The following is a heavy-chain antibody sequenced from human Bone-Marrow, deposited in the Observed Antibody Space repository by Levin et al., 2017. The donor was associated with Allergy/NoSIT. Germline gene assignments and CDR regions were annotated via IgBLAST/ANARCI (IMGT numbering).Heavy chain of an antibody. CDR2: IKSETDGGTI. Sequence: GGSLRLSCAASGFSFTKVWMTWVRQAPGKGLEWVGRIKSETDGGTIDYAAPVKGRFTISRDDSRSTLYLQMNSLNTEDTAVYYCTTEVWARCIRDDYWGQGTLVTVSS. CDR3: TTEVWARCIRDDY. CDR1: GFSFTKVW. J-gene: IGHJ4*02. V-gene: IGHV3-15*01. D-gene: IGHD1-26*01.